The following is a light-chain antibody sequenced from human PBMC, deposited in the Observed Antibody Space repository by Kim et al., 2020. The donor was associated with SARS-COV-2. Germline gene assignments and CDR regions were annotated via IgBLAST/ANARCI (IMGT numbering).Light chain of an antibody. CDR2: DAS. CDR1: QSVSSNY. V-gene: IGKV3-20*01. Sequence: EIVLTQSPGTLSLSPGERATLSCRASQSVSSNYLAWFQQKPGQPPRLLIYDASSRATGIPDRFSGSGSGTDFTLTISRLAPEDSAVYYCQQYASPRTFGQGTKLEI. J-gene: IGKJ2*01. CDR3: QQYASPRT.